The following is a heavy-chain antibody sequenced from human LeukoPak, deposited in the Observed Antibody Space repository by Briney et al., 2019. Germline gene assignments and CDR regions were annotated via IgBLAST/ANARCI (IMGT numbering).Heavy chain of an antibody. CDR2: INPNSGGT. V-gene: IGHV1-2*02. Sequence: ASVNVSCKASGYTFTGYYMHWVRQAPAQGREGMGWINPNSGGTNYAQKFQGRVTMTRDTSISTAYMELSRLRSDDTAVYYCARPEQGYTPAQDAFDIWGQGTMVTVSS. CDR3: ARPEQGYTPAQDAFDI. CDR1: GYTFTGYY. D-gene: IGHD1-14*01. J-gene: IGHJ3*02.